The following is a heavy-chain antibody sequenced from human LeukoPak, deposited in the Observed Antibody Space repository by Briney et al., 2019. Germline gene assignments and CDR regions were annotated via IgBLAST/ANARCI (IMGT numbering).Heavy chain of an antibody. CDR1: GYTFTSYG. J-gene: IGHJ4*02. Sequence: ASVKVSCKASGYTFTSYGISWVRQAPGQGLEWMGWISAYNVHTSYPQKFQGRVSMTTDTSSNTAYMELTSLTSDDTAVYYCARDPQKNSDILPGYPPDYWGQGTLVTVSS. D-gene: IGHD3-9*01. CDR3: ARDPQKNSDILPGYPPDY. V-gene: IGHV1-18*01. CDR2: ISAYNVHT.